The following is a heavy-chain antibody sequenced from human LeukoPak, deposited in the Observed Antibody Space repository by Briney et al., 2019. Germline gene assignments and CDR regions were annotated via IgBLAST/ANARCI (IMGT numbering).Heavy chain of an antibody. CDR2: FDPEDGET. D-gene: IGHD3-10*01. Sequence: GASVKVSCKVSGYTLTELSMHWVRQAPGKGLEWMGGFDPEDGETIYAQKFQGRVTMTEDTSTDTAYMELSSLRSEDTAVYYCATRRTGSGSYHSFDYWGQGTLVTVSS. J-gene: IGHJ4*02. CDR1: GYTLTELS. CDR3: ATRRTGSGSYHSFDY. V-gene: IGHV1-24*01.